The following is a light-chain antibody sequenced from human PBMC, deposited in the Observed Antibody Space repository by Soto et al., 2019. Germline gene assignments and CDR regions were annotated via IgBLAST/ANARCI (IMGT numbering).Light chain of an antibody. CDR3: QQYGSSLTWT. Sequence: EIVLTQSPGTLSLSPGERATLSCRASQSVSSNYLAWYQQKPGQAPRLLIYGASSRATGIPDRFSGIGSGTDFTLTISRLEPEDFAVYYCQQYGSSLTWTFGQGTKVDIK. V-gene: IGKV3-20*01. J-gene: IGKJ1*01. CDR2: GAS. CDR1: QSVSSNY.